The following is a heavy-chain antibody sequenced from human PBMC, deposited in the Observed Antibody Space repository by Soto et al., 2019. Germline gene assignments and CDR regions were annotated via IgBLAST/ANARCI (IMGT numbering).Heavy chain of an antibody. CDR1: GFTFSSYA. D-gene: IGHD4-17*01. Sequence: GGSLRLSCAASGFTFSSYAMSWVRQAPGKGLEWVSAISGSGGSTYYADSVKGRFTISRDNSKNTLYLQMNSLRAEDTAVYYCARDNDYGDLSWFDPWGQGTLVTVSS. CDR2: ISGSGGST. V-gene: IGHV3-23*01. CDR3: ARDNDYGDLSWFDP. J-gene: IGHJ5*02.